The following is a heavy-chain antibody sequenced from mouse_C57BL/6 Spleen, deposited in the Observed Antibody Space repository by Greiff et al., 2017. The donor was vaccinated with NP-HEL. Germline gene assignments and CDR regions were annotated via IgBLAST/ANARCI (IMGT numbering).Heavy chain of an antibody. CDR1: GYTFTRYC. Sequence: VQLQQPGTELVKPGASVKLSCKASGYTFTRYCMHWVKQRPGQGLEWIGSIYPSNGGTNYNEKFKSKATLTADTSSSTAYMQLSSLTSEDSAVYYCAVWLRREGYFDYWGQGTTLTVSA. J-gene: IGHJ2*01. V-gene: IGHV1-53*01. CDR2: IYPSNGGT. CDR3: AVWLRREGYFDY. D-gene: IGHD2-2*01.